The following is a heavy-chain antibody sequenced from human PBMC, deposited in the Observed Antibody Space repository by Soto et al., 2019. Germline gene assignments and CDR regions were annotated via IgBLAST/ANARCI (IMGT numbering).Heavy chain of an antibody. Sequence: GGPLRLSGAASVFIFSNFGMHWVRQAPGKGLEWVAVIWYDGINEYYADSVKGRFTISKDNSKNTLYLQMNSLRAEDTAVYYCARDDIPGRAVATYGMDVWGQGTTVTVSS. CDR1: VFIFSNFG. J-gene: IGHJ6*02. CDR2: IWYDGINE. D-gene: IGHD6-19*01. CDR3: ARDDIPGRAVATYGMDV. V-gene: IGHV3-33*01.